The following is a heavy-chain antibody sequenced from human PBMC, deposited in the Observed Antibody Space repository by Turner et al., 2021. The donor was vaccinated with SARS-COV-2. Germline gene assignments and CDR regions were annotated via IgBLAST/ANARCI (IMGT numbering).Heavy chain of an antibody. CDR3: ARDQEGWKFDY. Sequence: QVQLVESGGGVGQAGRSLRLSCAASGFTFSSYAMHWVRQAPGKGLEWVAVISYDGSNKFYADSVKGRFTISRDNSKNTLYLQMNSLRAEDTAVYYCARDQEGWKFDYWGQGTLVTVSS. D-gene: IGHD1-1*01. CDR2: ISYDGSNK. V-gene: IGHV3-30*04. J-gene: IGHJ4*02. CDR1: GFTFSSYA.